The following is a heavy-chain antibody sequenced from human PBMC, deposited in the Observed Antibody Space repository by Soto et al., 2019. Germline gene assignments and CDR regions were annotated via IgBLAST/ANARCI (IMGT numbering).Heavy chain of an antibody. D-gene: IGHD6-6*01. J-gene: IGHJ3*02. CDR3: ARLGLEYSSSPNAFDI. CDR1: GGSISSSSYY. Sequence: SETLSLTCTVSGGSISSSSYYWGWIRQPPGKGLEWIGSIYYSGSTYYNPSLKSRVTISVDTSKNQFSLKLSSVTAADTAVYYCARLGLEYSSSPNAFDIWGQGTMVTVSS. V-gene: IGHV4-39*01. CDR2: IYYSGST.